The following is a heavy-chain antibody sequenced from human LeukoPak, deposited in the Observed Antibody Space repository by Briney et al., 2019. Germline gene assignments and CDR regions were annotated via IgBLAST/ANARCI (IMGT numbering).Heavy chain of an antibody. CDR1: GGSISSYY. Sequence: KSSETLSLTCTVSGGSISSYYWSWIRQPPGKGLEWIGYIYYSGSTNYHPSLKSRVTISVDTSKNQFSLKLSSVTAADTAVYYCARRAVAGTTYYYYYMDVWGKGTTVTVSS. CDR2: IYYSGST. D-gene: IGHD6-19*01. V-gene: IGHV4-59*01. J-gene: IGHJ6*03. CDR3: ARRAVAGTTYYYYYMDV.